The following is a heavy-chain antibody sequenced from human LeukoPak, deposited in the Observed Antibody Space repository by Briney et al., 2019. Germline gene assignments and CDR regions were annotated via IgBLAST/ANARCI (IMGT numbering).Heavy chain of an antibody. CDR2: ISSSSSYI. CDR3: ARDTYDILTGYYKWAFDI. Sequence: KAGGSLRLSCAASGFTFSSYAMSWVRQAPGKGLEWVSSISSSSSYIYYADSVKGRFTISRDNAKNSLYLQMNSLRAEDTAVYYCARDTYDILTGYYKWAFDIWGQGTMVTVSS. D-gene: IGHD3-9*01. V-gene: IGHV3-21*06. J-gene: IGHJ3*02. CDR1: GFTFSSYA.